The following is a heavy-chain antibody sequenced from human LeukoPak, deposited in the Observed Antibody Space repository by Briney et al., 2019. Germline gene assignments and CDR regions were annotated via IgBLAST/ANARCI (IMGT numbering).Heavy chain of an antibody. CDR1: GYSFTTYG. D-gene: IGHD6-13*01. Sequence: ASVKVTCKASGYSFTTYGISWVRQAPGQGLEWMGWISAYNGNTNYAQKLQGRVTMTTDTSTSTAYMELRSLRSDDTAVYYCARAPFGDSSSWLAAFDYWGQGTLVTVSS. J-gene: IGHJ4*02. V-gene: IGHV1-18*01. CDR3: ARAPFGDSSSWLAAFDY. CDR2: ISAYNGNT.